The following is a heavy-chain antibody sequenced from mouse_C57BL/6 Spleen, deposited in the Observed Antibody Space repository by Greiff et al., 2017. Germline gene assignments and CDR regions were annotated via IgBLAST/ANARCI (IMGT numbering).Heavy chain of an antibody. CDR3: ARDGGYDYDWYFDV. Sequence: EVKVVESGGGLVKPGGSLKLSCAASGFTFSSYAMSWVRQTPEKRLEWVATISDGGSYTYYPDNVKGRFTISRDNAKNNLYLQMSHLKSEDTAMYYCARDGGYDYDWYFDVWGTGTTVTVSS. CDR2: ISDGGSYT. CDR1: GFTFSSYA. J-gene: IGHJ1*03. D-gene: IGHD2-4*01. V-gene: IGHV5-4*01.